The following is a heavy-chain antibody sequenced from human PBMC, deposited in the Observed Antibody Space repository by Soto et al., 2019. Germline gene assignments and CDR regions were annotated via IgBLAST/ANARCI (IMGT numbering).Heavy chain of an antibody. Sequence: GGSMRHSCLVSGFTFSDYAMNWVRQAPGKGLEWVSYISSRSTTIYYVDSVRGRFTISRDNAKNSLFLQMNSLRDEDTAVYYCARDPGYYDDSGYYYHDSWGQGTLVTVS. CDR3: ARDPGYYDDSGYYYHDS. D-gene: IGHD3-22*01. CDR1: GFTFSDYA. CDR2: ISSRSTTI. J-gene: IGHJ4*02. V-gene: IGHV3-48*02.